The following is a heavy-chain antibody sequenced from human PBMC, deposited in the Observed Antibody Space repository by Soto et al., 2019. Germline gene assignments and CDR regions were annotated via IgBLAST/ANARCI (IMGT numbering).Heavy chain of an antibody. D-gene: IGHD2-21*01. V-gene: IGHV1-18*01. CDR2: ISPSSGVT. CDR3: AREMWTRTGPQNFFDY. J-gene: IGHJ4*02. CDR1: GYTFTSYG. Sequence: ASVKVSCKASGYTFTSYGIIWVRQAPGQGHEWMGYISPSSGVTRYAQNLQGRVTLTTDTSTTTAYMELRSLSSDDTAVYYCAREMWTRTGPQNFFDYWGLGALVTVSS.